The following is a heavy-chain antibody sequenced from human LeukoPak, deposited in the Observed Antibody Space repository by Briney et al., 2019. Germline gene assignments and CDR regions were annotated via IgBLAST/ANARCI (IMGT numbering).Heavy chain of an antibody. Sequence: ASVKVSCKASGYTFTSYGISWVRQATGQGLEWMGWMNPNSGKTDYAQKFQGRDTITRNTSTSTAFMELSSLRAKDTAGYYCVLARIVGAMRRFDPWGQGTLVTVSS. J-gene: IGHJ5*02. V-gene: IGHV1-8*03. D-gene: IGHD1-26*01. CDR1: GYTFTSYG. CDR2: MNPNSGKT. CDR3: VLARIVGAMRRFDP.